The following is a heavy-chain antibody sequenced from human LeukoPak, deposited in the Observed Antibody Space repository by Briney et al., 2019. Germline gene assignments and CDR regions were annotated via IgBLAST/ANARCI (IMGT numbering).Heavy chain of an antibody. CDR1: GFTFDDYA. CDR2: ISGDGGST. V-gene: IGHV3-43*02. J-gene: IGHJ6*02. Sequence: GGSLRLSCAASGFTFDDYAMHWVRHAPGRGLEWVSLISGDGGSTYYADSVKGRFTISRDNSQNSLYLQMNSLRTEDTALYYCAKVTIPGDILTGYYFRPYYFYGMDVCGQGTTVTVSS. CDR3: AKVTIPGDILTGYYFRPYYFYGMDV. D-gene: IGHD3-9*01.